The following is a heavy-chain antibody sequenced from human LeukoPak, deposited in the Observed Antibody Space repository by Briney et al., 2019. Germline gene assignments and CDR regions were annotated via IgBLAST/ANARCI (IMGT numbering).Heavy chain of an antibody. CDR2: IYSGGST. D-gene: IGHD4-11*01. Sequence: PGGSLRLSCAASGFTVSSNYMSWVRQAPGKGLEWVSVIYSGGSTYYGDSVKGRFTISRDNSKNTLYLQMNSLRVEDTAVYYCATPGPTVTGGFEYWGRGALVTVSS. CDR3: ATPGPTVTGGFEY. CDR1: GFTVSSNY. J-gene: IGHJ4*02. V-gene: IGHV3-53*01.